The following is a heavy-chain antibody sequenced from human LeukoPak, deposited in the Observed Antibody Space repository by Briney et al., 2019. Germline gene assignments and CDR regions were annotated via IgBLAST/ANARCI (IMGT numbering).Heavy chain of an antibody. CDR1: GFTFSSDA. Sequence: GGSLRLSCAASGFTFSSDAMGWVRQAPGKGLEWVSAISGGGGSTYYAGSVKGRFTISRDNSKNTLFLQMNSLRAEDTAVYFCAKDPEVLRWSFDYWGQGTLVTVSS. CDR2: ISGGGGST. V-gene: IGHV3-23*01. CDR3: AKDPEVLRWSFDY. D-gene: IGHD4-23*01. J-gene: IGHJ4*02.